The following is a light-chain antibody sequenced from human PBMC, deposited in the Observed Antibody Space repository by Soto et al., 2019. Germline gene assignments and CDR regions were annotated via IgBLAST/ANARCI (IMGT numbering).Light chain of an antibody. CDR1: QSVSSSY. J-gene: IGKJ2*01. CDR2: GAS. Sequence: EIVLTQSPGTLSLSPGERATLSCRASQSVSSSYLAWYQQKPGQAPRLLIYGASSRATGIPDRFSGSGSGTDFTLNISRMEPEDFAVYYCQQYGSSPLYTFGQGTKLEIK. CDR3: QQYGSSPLYT. V-gene: IGKV3-20*01.